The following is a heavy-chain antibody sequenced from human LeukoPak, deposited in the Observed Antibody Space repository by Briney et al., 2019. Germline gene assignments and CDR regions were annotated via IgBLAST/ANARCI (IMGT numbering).Heavy chain of an antibody. CDR2: IRYDGSNK. J-gene: IGHJ3*02. CDR1: GFTFSSYG. Sequence: GGSLRLSCAASGFTFSSYGMHWVRQAPGKGLEWVAFIRYDGSNKYYADSVKGRFTISRDNSKNTLYLQMNSLRAEDTAVYYCAKVFDGVVPAAIAFDIWGQGTMVTVSS. D-gene: IGHD2-2*02. CDR3: AKVFDGVVPAAIAFDI. V-gene: IGHV3-30*02.